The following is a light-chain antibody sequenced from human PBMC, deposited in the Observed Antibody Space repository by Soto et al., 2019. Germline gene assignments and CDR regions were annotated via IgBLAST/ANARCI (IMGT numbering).Light chain of an antibody. CDR3: QQYSKWPIT. V-gene: IGKV3-15*01. Sequence: DIVMTQSPLSLPVTPGESATLSCRASQSVNSNYLAWYQQHPGQPPRLLIYGISTRATGIPARFSGSGSGTEFSLTISSLQSEDFAVYYCQQYSKWPITFGQGTRLEIK. J-gene: IGKJ5*01. CDR1: QSVNSN. CDR2: GIS.